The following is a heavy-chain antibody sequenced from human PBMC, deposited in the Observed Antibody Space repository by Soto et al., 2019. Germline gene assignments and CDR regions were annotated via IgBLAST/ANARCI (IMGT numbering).Heavy chain of an antibody. J-gene: IGHJ4*02. Sequence: QVQLVESGGGVVQPGRSLRLSCGASGFTLSSYGMHWVRQAPGKRLEWVAVIWHDGSKKYYADSVKGRFTISRDNSKNTLDLQMNNLRAEDTAVYYCARDRGSDDPIDYWGQGTLVTVSS. CDR1: GFTLSSYG. CDR3: ARDRGSDDPIDY. V-gene: IGHV3-33*01. CDR2: IWHDGSKK. D-gene: IGHD2-21*01.